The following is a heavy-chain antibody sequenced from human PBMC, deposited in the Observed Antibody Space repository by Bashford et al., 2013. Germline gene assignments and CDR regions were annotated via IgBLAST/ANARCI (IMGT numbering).Heavy chain of an antibody. CDR1: GYTFNRHA. CDR3: ARNGTQKYYYYVLDV. Sequence: VASVKVSCKTSGYTFNRHATHWVRQAPGQGLEWMGWINGGTGDTRYSKKFQGRVSIIRDTSASIAFMELSSLTSEDTAIYYCARNGTQKYYYYVLDVWGQGTKVTVSS. J-gene: IGHJ6*02. V-gene: IGHV1-3*01. D-gene: IGHD1-1*01. CDR2: INGGTGDT.